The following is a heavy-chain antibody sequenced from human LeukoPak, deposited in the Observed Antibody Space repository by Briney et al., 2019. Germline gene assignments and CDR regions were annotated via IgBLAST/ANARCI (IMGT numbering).Heavy chain of an antibody. CDR2: ISGSGGST. D-gene: IGHD3-3*01. J-gene: IGHJ6*03. CDR3: AKFLSYYDFWSGSVEYYYYYMDV. CDR1: GFTFSSYA. V-gene: IGHV3-23*01. Sequence: PGGSLRLSCAASGFTFSSYAMSWVRQAPGKGLEWVSAISGSGGSTYYADSVKGRFTISRDNSKNTLYLQMNSLRAEETAVYYCAKFLSYYDFWSGSVEYYYYYMDVWGKGTTVTVSS.